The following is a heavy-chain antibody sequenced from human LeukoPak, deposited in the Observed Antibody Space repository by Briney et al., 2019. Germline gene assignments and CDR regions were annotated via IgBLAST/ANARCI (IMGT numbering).Heavy chain of an antibody. CDR1: GFTFSDYY. Sequence: GGSLRLSCAASGFTFSDYYMSWIRQAPGKGLEWVSYISSSGSTIYYADSVKGRFTISRDNAKNSLYLQMNSLRAEDTAVYYCAKARARYDFWSGKGEWGQGTLVTVSS. D-gene: IGHD3-3*01. CDR2: ISSSGSTI. CDR3: AKARARYDFWSGKGE. J-gene: IGHJ4*02. V-gene: IGHV3-11*04.